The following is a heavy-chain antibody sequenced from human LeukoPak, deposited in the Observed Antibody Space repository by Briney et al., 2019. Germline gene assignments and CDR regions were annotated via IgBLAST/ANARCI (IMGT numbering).Heavy chain of an antibody. CDR3: AGVLRGAFDI. J-gene: IGHJ3*02. V-gene: IGHV3-53*01. CDR2: IYSGGRT. Sequence: GGSLRLPCTASGITVSSNDMCWVRQAPGKGLEWISLIYSGGRTDYADSVKGRFTISRDNSKNMVYLQMNSLRGDDTAVYYCAGVLRGAFDIWGQGKMVAVSS. CDR1: GITVSSND.